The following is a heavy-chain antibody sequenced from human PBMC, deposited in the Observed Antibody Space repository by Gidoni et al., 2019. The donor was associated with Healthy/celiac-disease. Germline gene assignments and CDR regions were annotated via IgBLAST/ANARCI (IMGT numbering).Heavy chain of an antibody. D-gene: IGHD5-12*01. CDR1: GFTFSSYS. CDR3: AREEGYSGYDYPFYYYYGMDV. V-gene: IGHV3-21*01. J-gene: IGHJ6*02. CDR2: ISSSSSYI. Sequence: EVQLVESGGGLVKPGGSLRLSCAASGFTFSSYSMNWVRQAPGKGLECVSSISSSSSYIFYADSVKGRFTISRDNAKNSLYLQMNSLRAEDTAVYYCAREEGYSGYDYPFYYYYGMDVWGQGTTVTVSS.